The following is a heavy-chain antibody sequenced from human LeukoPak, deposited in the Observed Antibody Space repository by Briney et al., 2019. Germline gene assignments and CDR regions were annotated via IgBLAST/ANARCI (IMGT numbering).Heavy chain of an antibody. V-gene: IGHV4-30-2*01. CDR2: IYHSGST. Sequence: SQTLSLTCTVSGGSISSGGYYWSWIRQPPGKGLEWIGYIYHSGSTYYNPSLKSRVTISVDRSKNQFSLKLSSVTAADTAVYYCAREEHHDAFDIWGQGTMVTVSS. J-gene: IGHJ3*02. D-gene: IGHD1/OR15-1a*01. CDR1: GGSISSGGYY. CDR3: AREEHHDAFDI.